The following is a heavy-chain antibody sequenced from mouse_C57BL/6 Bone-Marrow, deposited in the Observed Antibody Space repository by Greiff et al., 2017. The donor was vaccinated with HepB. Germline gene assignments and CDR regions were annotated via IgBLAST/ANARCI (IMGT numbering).Heavy chain of an antibody. J-gene: IGHJ2*01. V-gene: IGHV1-69*01. CDR2: IDPSDSYT. Sequence: QVQLQQPGAELVMPGASVKLSCKASGYTFTSYWMHWVKQRPGQGLEWIGEIDPSDSYTNYNQKFKGKSTLTVDKSSSTASRQLSSLTSEDSAVYYCAREETAQASYYFDYWGQGTTLTVSS. D-gene: IGHD3-2*02. CDR3: AREETAQASYYFDY. CDR1: GYTFTSYW.